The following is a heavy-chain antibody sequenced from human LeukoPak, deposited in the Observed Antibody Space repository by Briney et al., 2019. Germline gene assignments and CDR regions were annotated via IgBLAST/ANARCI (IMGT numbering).Heavy chain of an antibody. Sequence: GGSLRLSCSASGFTFSSYAMHWVRQAPGKGLEYVSAISSSGGSTYYADSVKGRFTISRDNSKNTLYLQMSSLRAEDTAVYYCVSGYCSGGSCYLGAFDIWGQGTMVTVSS. D-gene: IGHD2-15*01. J-gene: IGHJ3*02. CDR1: GFTFSSYA. CDR2: ISSSGGST. V-gene: IGHV3-64D*06. CDR3: VSGYCSGGSCYLGAFDI.